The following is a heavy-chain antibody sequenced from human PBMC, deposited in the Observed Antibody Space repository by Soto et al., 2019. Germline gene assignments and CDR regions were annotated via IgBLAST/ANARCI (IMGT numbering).Heavy chain of an antibody. CDR1: GFTVSNNY. Sequence: EVQLVESGGGLIQPGGSLRLSCAVSGFTVSNNYMSWVRQAPGKGLEGVSVIYSGGYTAYGDSVKGRFTISRENSKNPLLLKRNSRGAGGTVVYSGATLRGGGGYWGQGTLVTVSS. CDR3: ATLRGGGGY. J-gene: IGHJ4*02. CDR2: IYSGGYT. V-gene: IGHV3-53*01. D-gene: IGHD3-10*01.